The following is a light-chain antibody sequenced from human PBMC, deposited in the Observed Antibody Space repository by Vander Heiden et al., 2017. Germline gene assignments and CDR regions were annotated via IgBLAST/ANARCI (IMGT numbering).Light chain of an antibody. Sequence: AIRLTQSPSSFSASRGDRVTITCRASQGISSYLAWYQQKPGKAPKLLIYAASTLQSGVPSRFSGSGSGTNFTLTISCLQSEDFATYYCQQYYSYPPLTFGGGTKVEVK. J-gene: IGKJ4*01. CDR2: AAS. CDR3: QQYYSYPPLT. CDR1: QGISSY. V-gene: IGKV1-8*01.